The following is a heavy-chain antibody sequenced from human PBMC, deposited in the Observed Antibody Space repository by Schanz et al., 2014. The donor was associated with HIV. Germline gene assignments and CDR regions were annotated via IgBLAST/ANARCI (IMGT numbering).Heavy chain of an antibody. Sequence: EVQLVESGGCLVQPGRSLRLSCTGSGFNFDDYVMYWVRQAPGKGLEWVSGISWNSGSIGYAGSVKGRFTISRDNAKNTVYLQMNSLRPEDTGVYYCVRDRVYSFWTGYEPFDCWGQGTMVIVSS. CDR3: VRDRVYSFWTGYEPFDC. CDR2: ISWNSGSI. V-gene: IGHV3-9*01. D-gene: IGHD3-3*01. J-gene: IGHJ4*02. CDR1: GFNFDDYV.